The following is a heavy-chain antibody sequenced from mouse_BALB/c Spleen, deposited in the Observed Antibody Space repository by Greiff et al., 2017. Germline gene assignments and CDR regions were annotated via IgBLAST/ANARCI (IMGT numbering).Heavy chain of an antibody. J-gene: IGHJ2*01. CDR1: GFNIKDTY. CDR3: ARGPDGVDY. CDR2: IDPANGNT. Sequence: EVKLVESGAELVKPGASVKLSCTASGFNIKDTYMHWVKQRPEQGLEWIGRIDPANGNTKYDPKFQGKATITADTSSNTAYLQLSSLTSEDTAVYYCARGPDGVDYWGQGTTLTVSS. V-gene: IGHV14-3*02.